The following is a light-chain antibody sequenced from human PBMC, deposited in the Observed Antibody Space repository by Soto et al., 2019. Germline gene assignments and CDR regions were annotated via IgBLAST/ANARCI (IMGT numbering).Light chain of an antibody. CDR2: DAS. Sequence: EIVLTQSPSTLSLSPGERATLSCRASQSISTYLAWYQQKPGQAPRLLIYDASNRATSIPARFSGSGSGTDFTLTISSLDPEDFAVYYCQQRSNWPLTFGGGTKVDIK. CDR1: QSISTY. J-gene: IGKJ4*01. V-gene: IGKV3-11*01. CDR3: QQRSNWPLT.